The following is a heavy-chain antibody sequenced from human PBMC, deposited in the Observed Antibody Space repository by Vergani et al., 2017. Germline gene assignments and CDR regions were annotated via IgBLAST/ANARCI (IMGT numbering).Heavy chain of an antibody. CDR2: INPNSGGT. V-gene: IGHV1-2*02. CDR3: ARDHRRWYNWFDP. CDR1: GYTFTGYY. Sequence: QVQLVQSGAEVKKPGASVKVSCKASGYTFTGYYMHWVRQAPGQGLEWMGWINPNSGGTNYAKKFQGRVTMTRDTSISTAYMELSRLRSDDTAVYYCARDHRRWYNWFDPWGQGTLVTVSS. D-gene: IGHD4-23*01. J-gene: IGHJ5*02.